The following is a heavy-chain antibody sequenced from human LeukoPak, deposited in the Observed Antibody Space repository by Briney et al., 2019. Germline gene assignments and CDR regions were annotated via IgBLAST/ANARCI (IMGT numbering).Heavy chain of an antibody. CDR3: AKNSGYSWQYFFDY. J-gene: IGHJ4*02. V-gene: IGHV3-7*03. CDR2: IKQDGSEK. D-gene: IGHD6-25*01. CDR1: GFTFSNYW. Sequence: PGGSLRLSCAASGFTFSNYWLTWVRQAPGQGLEWVANIKQDGSEKHYVDSVKGRFTISRDNAKNSLYLQMNSLRAEDAAVYFCAKNSGYSWQYFFDYWGQGTLVTVSS.